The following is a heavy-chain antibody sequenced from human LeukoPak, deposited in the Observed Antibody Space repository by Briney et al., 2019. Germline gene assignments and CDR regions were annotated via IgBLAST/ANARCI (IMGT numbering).Heavy chain of an antibody. CDR1: GFTSSSYW. CDR2: IKQDGSDK. J-gene: IGHJ3*02. Sequence: GGSLRLSCAASGFTSSSYWMSWVRQAPGKGLEWVANIKQDGSDKYYVDSVKGRFSISRDNAKNSLFLQMNSLRAEDTAVYYCARDLIDGDDAFDIWGQGTMVTVSS. V-gene: IGHV3-7*01. D-gene: IGHD4-17*01. CDR3: ARDLIDGDDAFDI.